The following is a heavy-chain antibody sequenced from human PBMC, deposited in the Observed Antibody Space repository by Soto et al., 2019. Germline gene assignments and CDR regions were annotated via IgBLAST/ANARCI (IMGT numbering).Heavy chain of an antibody. J-gene: IGHJ4*02. CDR2: ISPLFSTT. CDR3: AASASVAAAGYFNF. Sequence: QVQLVQSGAEVKEPGSSVKVSCKATGDLFNNYAFNWVRQATGQGLEWMGRISPLFSTTNYAQKFQGRVTIGTDELTTIVYLEVSNLESEDTAMYYCAASASVAAAGYFNFWGQGTLVTVSP. CDR1: GDLFNNYA. V-gene: IGHV1-69*01. D-gene: IGHD6-13*01.